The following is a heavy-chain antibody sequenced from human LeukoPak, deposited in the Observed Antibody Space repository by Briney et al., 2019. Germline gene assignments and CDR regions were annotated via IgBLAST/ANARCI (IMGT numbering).Heavy chain of an antibody. V-gene: IGHV4-4*07. CDR2: IYTSGST. D-gene: IGHD3-10*01. J-gene: IGHJ4*02. CDR1: GGSISSYY. CDR3: ARERRNNYYGSESLDY. Sequence: PSETLSLTCTVSGGSISSYYWSWIRQPAGKGLEWIGRIYTSGSTNYNPSLKSRVTMSVDTSKNQFSLKLSSVTAADTAVYYCARERRNNYYGSESLDYWGQGTLVTVSS.